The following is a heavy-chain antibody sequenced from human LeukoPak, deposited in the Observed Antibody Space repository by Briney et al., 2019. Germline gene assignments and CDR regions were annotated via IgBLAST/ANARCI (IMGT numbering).Heavy chain of an antibody. CDR2: ISSTGSTI. D-gene: IGHD6-13*01. CDR3: ATLRRQLVDY. CDR1: GFTFSSYE. J-gene: IGHJ4*02. Sequence: GGSLRLSCAASGFTFSSYEMNWVRQAPGKGLEWVSCISSTGSTIYSADSVKGRFTISRDNAKNSLYLHMNSLRADDTAVYYCATLRRQLVDYWGQGTLVTVSS. V-gene: IGHV3-48*03.